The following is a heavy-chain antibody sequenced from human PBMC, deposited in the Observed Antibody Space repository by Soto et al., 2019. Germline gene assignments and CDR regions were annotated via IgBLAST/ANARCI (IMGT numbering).Heavy chain of an antibody. D-gene: IGHD1-7*01. CDR1: GGTFSSYA. V-gene: IGHV1-69*06. CDR3: VRRTGTAVSMTYHHDYGMDV. CDR2: IIPIFGTA. J-gene: IGHJ6*02. Sequence: SVKVSCKASGGTFSSYAISWVRQAPGQGLEWMGGIIPIFGTANYAQKFQGRVTITADKSTSTAYMELSSLRSEDTAVYYSVRRTGTAVSMTYHHDYGMDVWGQGTTVTVSS.